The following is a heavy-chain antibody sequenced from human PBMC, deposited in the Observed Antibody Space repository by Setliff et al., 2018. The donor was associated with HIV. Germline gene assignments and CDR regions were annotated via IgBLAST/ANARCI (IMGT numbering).Heavy chain of an antibody. CDR3: AGPYDSLYG. J-gene: IGHJ4*02. Sequence: KTSETLSLTCTVSGGSISNSDFYWGWIRQSPGKGLEWIGSIYYRGATYYNPTLQSRVTISADTSKNQFYLKLTSVTAADTAIYYCAGPYDSLYGWGQGVLVTVSS. CDR2: IYYRGAT. CDR1: GGSISNSDFY. V-gene: IGHV4-39*01. D-gene: IGHD3-22*01.